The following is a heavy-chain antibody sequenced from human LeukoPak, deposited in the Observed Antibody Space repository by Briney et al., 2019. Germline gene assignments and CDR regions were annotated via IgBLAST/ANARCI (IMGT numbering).Heavy chain of an antibody. Sequence: GGSLRLSCAASGFTFSSYVMSWVRQAPGKGLEWVSAISGTGGSTYYADSVKGRFTISRDNAKNTLFLQMNSLRADDTAIYYCARSKIDYWGQGTLVTVSS. CDR2: ISGTGGST. J-gene: IGHJ4*02. V-gene: IGHV3-23*01. D-gene: IGHD4-11*01. CDR1: GFTFSSYV. CDR3: ARSKIDY.